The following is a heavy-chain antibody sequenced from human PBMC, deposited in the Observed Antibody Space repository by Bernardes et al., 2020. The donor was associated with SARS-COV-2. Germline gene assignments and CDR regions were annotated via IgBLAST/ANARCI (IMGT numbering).Heavy chain of an antibody. CDR1: GFTVISNY. J-gene: IGHJ6*02. V-gene: IGHV3-66*02. Sequence: GGSLRLSCAASGFTVISNYMSWVRQAPGKGLEWVSLIYSDGSTCYADSVKGRFAISRDNSKNTLYLQMNSLGVDDTAVYYCAADCSSTSCQASLGYVHYYAMDVWGQGTTVTVSS. CDR2: IYSDGST. CDR3: AADCSSTSCQASLGYVHYYAMDV. D-gene: IGHD2-2*01.